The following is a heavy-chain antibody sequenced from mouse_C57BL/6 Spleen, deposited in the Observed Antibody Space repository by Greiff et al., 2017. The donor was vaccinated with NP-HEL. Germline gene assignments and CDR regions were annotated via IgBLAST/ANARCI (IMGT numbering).Heavy chain of an antibody. Sequence: QVQLQQSGAELVKPGASVKISCKASGYAFSSYWMNWVKQRPGKGLEWIGQIYPGDGDTNYNGKFKGKATLTADKSSSTAYMQLSSLTSEDSAVYFCARGEYDVYYAMDYWGQGTSVTVSS. CDR2: IYPGDGDT. V-gene: IGHV1-80*01. J-gene: IGHJ4*01. CDR1: GYAFSSYW. D-gene: IGHD2-14*01. CDR3: ARGEYDVYYAMDY.